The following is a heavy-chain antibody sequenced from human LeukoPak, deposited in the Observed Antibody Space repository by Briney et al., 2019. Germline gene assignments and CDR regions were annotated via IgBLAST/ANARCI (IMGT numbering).Heavy chain of an antibody. CDR1: GYTFTSYG. J-gene: IGHJ4*02. V-gene: IGHV1-18*01. CDR2: ISAYNGNT. CDR3: ARDSITMVRGVMGY. Sequence: ASVKVSCKASGYTFTSYGISWVRQAPGQGLEWMGWISAYNGNTNYAQKLQGRVTMTTDTSTSTAYMELRSLRSEDTAVYYCARDSITMVRGVMGYWGQGTLVTVSS. D-gene: IGHD3-10*01.